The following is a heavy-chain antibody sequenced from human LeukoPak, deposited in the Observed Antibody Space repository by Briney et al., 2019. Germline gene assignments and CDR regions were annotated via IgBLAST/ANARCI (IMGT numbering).Heavy chain of an antibody. J-gene: IGHJ4*02. CDR2: ISGSGTST. CDR1: GFTFRSYA. CDR3: EGTYYYDSSDDY. D-gene: IGHD3-22*01. V-gene: IGHV3-23*01. Sequence: GGSLRLSCAASGFTFRSYAMSWVRQAPGKGLEWVLAISGSGTSTYYADSVKGRFTISRDNSKNTLYLQMNSLRAEDTAVYYCEGTYYYDSSDDYWGQGTLVTISS.